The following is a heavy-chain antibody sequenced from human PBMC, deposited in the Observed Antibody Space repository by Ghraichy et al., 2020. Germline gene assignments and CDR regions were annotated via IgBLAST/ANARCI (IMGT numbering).Heavy chain of an antibody. CDR2: ISTTGTT. J-gene: IGHJ5*02. CDR3: ARTRISNWFDP. Sequence: SETLSLTCAVSGGSINSYYWSWIRKSPGKDLEWIGYISTTGTTKYNPSLKSRATISVDTSKNPLSLRLSSVTAADTAVYYCARTRISNWFDPWGQGTQVTVSS. CDR1: GGSINSYY. V-gene: IGHV4-4*09. D-gene: IGHD2-21*01.